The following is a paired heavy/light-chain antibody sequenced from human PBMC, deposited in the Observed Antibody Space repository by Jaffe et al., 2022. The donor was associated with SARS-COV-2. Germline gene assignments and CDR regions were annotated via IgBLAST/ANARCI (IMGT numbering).Light chain of an antibody. Sequence: EIVLTQSPGTLSLSPGERATLSCRASQSVPSSYLAWYQQKPGQAPRLLIYGASSRATGIPDRFGGRGSGTDFTLTISRLEPEDFAVYYCQQYGISMGTFGQGTKVEI. CDR1: QSVPSSY. V-gene: IGKV3-20*01. CDR3: QQYGISMGT. J-gene: IGKJ1*01. CDR2: GAS.
Heavy chain of an antibody. CDR1: GGSFNDYY. D-gene: IGHD3-10*01. CDR3: ARGRKGFYGNWFDP. V-gene: IGHV4-34*01. J-gene: IGHJ5*02. Sequence: QVQLQQWGAGLLKPSETLSLTCAVYGGSFNDYYWSWIRQPPGKGLEWIGEINHSGSTNCNPSLKSRVTISVDTSKNQFSLQLSSVTAADTAVYYCARGRKGFYGNWFDPWGQGTLVTVSS. CDR2: INHSGST.